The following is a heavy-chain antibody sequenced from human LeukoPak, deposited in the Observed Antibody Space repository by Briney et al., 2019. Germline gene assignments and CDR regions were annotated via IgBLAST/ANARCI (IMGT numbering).Heavy chain of an antibody. CDR2: IYYSGST. CDR1: GGSISSYY. J-gene: IGHJ4*02. Sequence: SETLSLTCTVSGGSISSYYWSWIRQPPGKGLEWIGYIYYSGSTNYNPSLKSRVTMSVDTSKNQFSLKLSSVTAADTAVYYCAREKRDYYDSSGYYYYWGQGTLVTVSS. D-gene: IGHD3-22*01. CDR3: AREKRDYYDSSGYYYY. V-gene: IGHV4-59*12.